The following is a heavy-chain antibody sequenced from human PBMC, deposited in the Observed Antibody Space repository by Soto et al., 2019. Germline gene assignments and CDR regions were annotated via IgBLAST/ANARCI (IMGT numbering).Heavy chain of an antibody. J-gene: IGHJ4*02. V-gene: IGHV3-73*01. CDR3: TRQYSRSFVDY. CDR2: IRSRAHSYAT. CDR1: GFTFSGSA. D-gene: IGHD6-6*01. Sequence: GGSLRLSCAASGFTFSGSAMHWVRQASGKGLEWVGRIRSRAHSYATVYAASVKGRFTISRDDSKNTAYLQMNSLKTEDTAVYYCTRQYSRSFVDYWGQGTLVTVSS.